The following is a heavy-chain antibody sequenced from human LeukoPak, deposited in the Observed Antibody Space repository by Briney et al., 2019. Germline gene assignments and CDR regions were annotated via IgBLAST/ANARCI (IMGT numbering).Heavy chain of an antibody. CDR3: ARQGCSSTSCYLSWFDP. D-gene: IGHD2-2*01. V-gene: IGHV4-34*01. J-gene: IGHJ5*02. Sequence: SETLSLTCAVYGGSFGGYYWSWIRQPPGKGLEWIGEINHSGSTNYNPSLKSRVTISVDTSKNQFSLKLSSVTAADTAVYYCARQGCSSTSCYLSWFDPWGQGTLVTVSS. CDR1: GGSFGGYY. CDR2: INHSGST.